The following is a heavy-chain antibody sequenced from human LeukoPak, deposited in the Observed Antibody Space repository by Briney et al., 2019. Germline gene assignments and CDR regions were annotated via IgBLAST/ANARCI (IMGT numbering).Heavy chain of an antibody. Sequence: GGSLRLSCAPSGFTFSNYAMSWFRQAPGKGLNWVSVFIVSSGSTYYADSVKGRFTISRDNSKNTVFLQMSSLRAEDTAVYYCVKDSTRFHYGSGSYDYWGQGTLVTVSS. CDR3: VKDSTRFHYGSGSYDY. V-gene: IGHV3-23*01. J-gene: IGHJ4*02. CDR2: FIVSSGST. CDR1: GFTFSNYA. D-gene: IGHD3-10*01.